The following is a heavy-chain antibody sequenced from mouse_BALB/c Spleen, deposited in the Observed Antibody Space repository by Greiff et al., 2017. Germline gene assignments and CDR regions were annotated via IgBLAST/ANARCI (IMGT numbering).Heavy chain of an antibody. J-gene: IGHJ2*01. CDR3: ARVSYGNYLDY. CDR1: GFSLTSYG. Sequence: VKLQESGPGLVAPSQSLSITCTVSGFSLTSYGVHWVRQPPGKGLEWLGVIWAGGSTNYNSALMSRLSISKDNSKSQVFLKMNSLQTDDTAMYYCARVSYGNYLDYWGQGTTLTVSS. D-gene: IGHD2-1*01. V-gene: IGHV2-9*02. CDR2: IWAGGST.